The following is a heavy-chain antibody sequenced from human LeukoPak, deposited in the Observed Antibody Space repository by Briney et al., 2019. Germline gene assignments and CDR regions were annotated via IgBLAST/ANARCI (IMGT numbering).Heavy chain of an antibody. CDR1: GGTFSSYA. CDR2: IIPIFGTA. V-gene: IGHV1-69*13. Sequence: ASVKVSCKASGGTFSSYAISWVRQAPGQGLEWMGGIIPIFGTANYAQKFQGRVTITADESTSTAYMELSSLRSEDTAVYYCASDERYYYDSSGYRNWFDPWGQGTLVTVSS. CDR3: ASDERYYYDSSGYRNWFDP. J-gene: IGHJ5*02. D-gene: IGHD3-22*01.